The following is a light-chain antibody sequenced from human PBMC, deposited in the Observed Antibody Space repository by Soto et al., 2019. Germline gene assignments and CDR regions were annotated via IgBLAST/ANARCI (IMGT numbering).Light chain of an antibody. Sequence: DIQMTQSPSTLSASVGDRVNITCRASQSISTWLAWYQQKPQKAPNLLISKASTLESGLPSRFSGSGSGTEFTLTISSLQPDDFAAYCSQQYSGYPGTFGQGTKVEVK. CDR3: QQYSGYPGT. CDR1: QSISTW. V-gene: IGKV1-5*03. J-gene: IGKJ1*01. CDR2: KAS.